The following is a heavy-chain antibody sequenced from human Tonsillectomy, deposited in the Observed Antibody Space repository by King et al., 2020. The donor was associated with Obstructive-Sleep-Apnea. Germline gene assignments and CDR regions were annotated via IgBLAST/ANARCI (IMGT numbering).Heavy chain of an antibody. CDR1: GFTVSSNY. D-gene: IGHD1-26*01. CDR3: ARVVGAIIY. V-gene: IGHV3-66*01. Sequence: VQLVESGGGLAQPGGSVRLSCAASGFTVSSNYMSWVRQAPGKGLEWVSVIYIGGGTYYADSVKGRFTISRDTSKNTLYLQMNSLRAEDTAVYYCARVVGAIIYWGQGMLVSVSS. J-gene: IGHJ4*02. CDR2: IYIGGGT.